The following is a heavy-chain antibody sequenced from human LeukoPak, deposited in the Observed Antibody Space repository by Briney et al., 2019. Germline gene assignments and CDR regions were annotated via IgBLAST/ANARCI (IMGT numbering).Heavy chain of an antibody. CDR1: GFTFSSYW. CDR2: IKQDGSEK. CDR3: ARVGSGSYLEAFDI. Sequence: PGGSLRLSCAASGFTFSSYWMSWVRQAPGKGLEWVANIKQDGSEKYYVGSVKGRFTISRDNAKNSLYLQMNSLRAEDTAVYYCARVGSGSYLEAFDIWGQGTMDTVSS. J-gene: IGHJ3*02. V-gene: IGHV3-7*01. D-gene: IGHD1-26*01.